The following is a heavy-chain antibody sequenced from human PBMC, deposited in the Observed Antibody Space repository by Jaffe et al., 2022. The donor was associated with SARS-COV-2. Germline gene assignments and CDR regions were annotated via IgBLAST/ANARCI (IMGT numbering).Heavy chain of an antibody. J-gene: IGHJ6*02. Sequence: EVQLVESGGGLVKPGGSLRLSCSASGFSLSTYNMNWVRQAPGKGLEWVSFISSGSNYMDYAESVRGRFTISRDNARNSVYLQMNSLGAEDTAVYYCARVEGNYDFWSPSYPKHKRYYYYGMDVWGQGSTVTIS. V-gene: IGHV3-21*04. CDR2: ISSGSNYM. D-gene: IGHD3-3*01. CDR3: ARVEGNYDFWSPSYPKHKRYYYYGMDV. CDR1: GFSLSTYN.